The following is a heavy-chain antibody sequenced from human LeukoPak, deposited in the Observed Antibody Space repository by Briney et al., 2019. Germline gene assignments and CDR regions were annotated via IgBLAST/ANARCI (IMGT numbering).Heavy chain of an antibody. CDR1: GYTFTSYD. CDR3: ARGREVTQGLADC. J-gene: IGHJ4*02. D-gene: IGHD2-21*02. V-gene: IGHV1-8*01. Sequence: ASVKVSCKASGYTFTSYDINWVRQATGQGLEWMGWMNPNSGNTGYAQKFQGRVTMTRNTSISTAYMELSSLRPEDTAVYYCARGREVTQGLADCWGQGTLVTVSS. CDR2: MNPNSGNT.